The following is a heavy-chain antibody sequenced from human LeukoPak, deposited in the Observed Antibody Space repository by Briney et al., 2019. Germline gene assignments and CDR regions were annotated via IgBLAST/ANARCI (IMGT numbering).Heavy chain of an antibody. V-gene: IGHV3-9*01. D-gene: IGHD2-15*01. CDR3: AKGRGGSRKFDAFDI. CDR1: GFIFGEYA. CDR2: LSWNSASL. J-gene: IGHJ3*02. Sequence: GGSLRLSCAASGFIFGEYAMHWVRQAPGKGLEWVSGLSWNSASLDYVDSVKGRFTISRDNAKNSPYLQMNSLRAEDTALYYCAKGRGGSRKFDAFDIWGQGTMVTVSS.